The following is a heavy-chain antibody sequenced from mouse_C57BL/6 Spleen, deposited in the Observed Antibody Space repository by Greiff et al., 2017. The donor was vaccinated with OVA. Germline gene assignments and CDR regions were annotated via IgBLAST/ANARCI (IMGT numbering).Heavy chain of an antibody. J-gene: IGHJ3*01. CDR1: GYTFTDYY. CDR2: INPNNGGT. Sequence: EVQLQQSGPELVKPGASVKISCKASGYTFTDYYMNWVKQSHGKSLEWIGDINPNNGGTSYNQKFKGKATLTVDKSSSTAYMELRSLTSEDSAVYYCARGDEGWFAYWGQGTLVTVSA. V-gene: IGHV1-26*01. CDR3: ARGDEGWFAY.